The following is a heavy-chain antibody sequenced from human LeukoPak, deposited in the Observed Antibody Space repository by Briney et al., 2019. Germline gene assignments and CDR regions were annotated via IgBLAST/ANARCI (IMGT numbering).Heavy chain of an antibody. CDR1: GYTLIELP. D-gene: IGHD3-10*01. Sequence: ASVKVSCKVSGYTLIELPMHWVRQAPGKGLEWMGGFDPEEGETIYAQKFQGRVTMTEDTSTDTAYMELSSLRSEDTAVYYCATDRLRTMVRGVLRSLEGLDPWGQGTLVTVSS. J-gene: IGHJ5*02. CDR2: FDPEEGET. CDR3: ATDRLRTMVRGVLRSLEGLDP. V-gene: IGHV1-24*01.